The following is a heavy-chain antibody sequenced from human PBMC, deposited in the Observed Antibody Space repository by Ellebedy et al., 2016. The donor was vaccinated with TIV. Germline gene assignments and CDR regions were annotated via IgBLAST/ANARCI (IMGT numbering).Heavy chain of an antibody. CDR1: GFTFSTYG. CDR3: AKESGSSRWYNYNGMDV. Sequence: PGGSLRLSCAASGFTFSTYGIHWVRQAPGKGLQWVAVISYDGINKFYADSVKGRFTISRDNSKDTLYLQMNSRRSEDTAVYYCAKESGSSRWYNYNGMDVWGQGTTVTVSS. D-gene: IGHD6-13*01. J-gene: IGHJ6*02. CDR2: ISYDGINK. V-gene: IGHV3-30*18.